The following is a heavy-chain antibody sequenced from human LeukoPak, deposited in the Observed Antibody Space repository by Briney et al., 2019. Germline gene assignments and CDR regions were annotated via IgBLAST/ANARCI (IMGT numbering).Heavy chain of an antibody. D-gene: IGHD3-16*01. CDR1: GGSISYYY. CDR3: ARDVLGWGSNWYFDL. CDR2: VYTSGST. V-gene: IGHV4-4*07. J-gene: IGHJ2*01. Sequence: SETLSLTCTVSGGSISYYYWSWIRQSAGKGLEWLGRVYTSGSTNDNPSLKSRVTMSVDTSKNQFSLRLSSVTAADTAVYYCARDVLGWGSNWYFDLWGRGTLVTVSS.